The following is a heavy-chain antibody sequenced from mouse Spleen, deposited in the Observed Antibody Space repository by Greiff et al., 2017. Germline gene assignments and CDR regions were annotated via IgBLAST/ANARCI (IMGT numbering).Heavy chain of an antibody. V-gene: IGHV1-69*01. D-gene: IGHD1-1*01. CDR1: GYTFTSYW. Sequence: QVQLQQSGAELVMPGASVKLSCKASGYTFTSYWMHWVKQRPGQGLEWIGEIDPSDSYTNYNQKFKGKATLTVDKSSSTAYMQLSSLTSEDSAVYYCARPGLYYDGSGFAYWGQGTLVTVSA. CDR3: ARPGLYYDGSGFAY. CDR2: IDPSDSYT. J-gene: IGHJ3*01.